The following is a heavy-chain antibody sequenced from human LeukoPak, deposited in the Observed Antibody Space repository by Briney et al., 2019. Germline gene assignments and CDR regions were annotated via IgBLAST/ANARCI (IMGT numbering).Heavy chain of an antibody. J-gene: IGHJ6*03. V-gene: IGHV4-38-2*02. CDR1: RYYISSAYY. D-gene: IGHD3-10*01. CDR3: ARHRYYYRSGSYYGAPYYMDV. Sequence: KTSETLSLTCTVSRYYISSAYYWGWIRQPPGKGLEWIANIYHSGSTYYNPSLKSRVTISVGTSKNQFSLKLSSVTAADTAVYYCARHRYYYRSGSYYGAPYYMDVWGKGTTVTISS. CDR2: IYHSGST.